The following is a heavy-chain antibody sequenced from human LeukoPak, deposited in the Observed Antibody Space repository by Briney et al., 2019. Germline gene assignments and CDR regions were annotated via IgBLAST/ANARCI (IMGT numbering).Heavy chain of an antibody. J-gene: IGHJ4*02. CDR1: GLTFDEYT. CDR2: ISRNGGTT. D-gene: IGHD3-22*01. Sequence: GGSLRLSCAASGLTFDEYTMHWVRQGPGKGLEWVSLISRNGGTTKYADSVKGRFTISRDNAKSSLYLQMNSLRAEDTAVYYCARAGYYDSSGYYPFYYWGQGTLVTVSS. CDR3: ARAGYYDSSGYYPFYY. V-gene: IGHV3-43*01.